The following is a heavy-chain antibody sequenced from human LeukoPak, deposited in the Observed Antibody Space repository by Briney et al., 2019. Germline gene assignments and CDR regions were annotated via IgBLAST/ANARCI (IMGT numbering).Heavy chain of an antibody. V-gene: IGHV4-38-2*01. J-gene: IGHJ3*02. CDR3: SSVVAVPSALVWDAFDI. D-gene: IGHD2-2*01. CDR2: IYHSGST. CDR1: GYSISSGYY. Sequence: ASETLSLTCAVSGYSISSGYYWGWIRQPPGKGLEWIGSIYHSGSTYYNPSLKSRVTISVDTSKNQFSLKLSSVTAADTAVYYCSSVVAVPSALVWDAFDIWGQGTMVTVSS.